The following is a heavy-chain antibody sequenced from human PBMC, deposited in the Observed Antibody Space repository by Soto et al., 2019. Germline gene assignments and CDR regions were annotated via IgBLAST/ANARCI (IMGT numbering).Heavy chain of an antibody. CDR1: GFSFSSYA. CDR3: AKGTSCCSYYYGMDV. D-gene: IGHD2-2*01. V-gene: IGHV3-23*01. J-gene: IGHJ6*02. Sequence: EVQLLESGGGLVQPGGSLRLSCAASGFSFSSYAISWVRQAPGQGLEWVSAFSGSGDNTYYADSVKGRFTISRDNSKNTLYLQMNSLRAEDTVVYYCAKGTSCCSYYYGMDVWGQGTTVTVSS. CDR2: FSGSGDNT.